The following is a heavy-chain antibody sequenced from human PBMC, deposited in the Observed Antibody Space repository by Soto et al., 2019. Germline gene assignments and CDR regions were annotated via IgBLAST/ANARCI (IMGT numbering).Heavy chain of an antibody. V-gene: IGHV1-18*01. D-gene: IGHD4-17*01. CDR1: GYTFTSYG. CDR3: ARGLDYGGNSGTFDY. Sequence: ASVKVSCKASGYTFTSYGISWVRQAPGQGLEWMGWISAYNGNTNYAQKLQGRVTMTTDTSTSTAYMEPRSLRSDDTAVYYCARGLDYGGNSGTFDYWGQGTLVTVSS. CDR2: ISAYNGNT. J-gene: IGHJ4*02.